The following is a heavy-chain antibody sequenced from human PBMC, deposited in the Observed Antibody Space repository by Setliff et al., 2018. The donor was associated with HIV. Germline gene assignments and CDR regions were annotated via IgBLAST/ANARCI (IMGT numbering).Heavy chain of an antibody. CDR3: AKGYNWNNAYYGLDV. D-gene: IGHD1-1*01. CDR1: GGSISSGGFY. V-gene: IGHV4-31*03. J-gene: IGHJ6*02. Sequence: PSETLSLTCTVTGGSISSGGFYWTWIRQHPGKGLEWIGYIYNTGSTYHSPSLESRVTISIDTSKNQFSLKLSSVTAADTAVYYCAKGYNWNNAYYGLDVWGQGTTVTVSS. CDR2: IYNTGST.